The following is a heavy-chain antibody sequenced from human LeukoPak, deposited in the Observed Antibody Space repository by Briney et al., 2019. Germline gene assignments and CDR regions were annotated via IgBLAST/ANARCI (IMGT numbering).Heavy chain of an antibody. CDR3: AMSSGWHNWFDP. J-gene: IGHJ5*02. CDR2: INPSGGST. V-gene: IGHV1-46*01. D-gene: IGHD6-19*01. CDR1: GYTFTSYY. Sequence: GASVKVSCKASGYTFTSYYIHWVRQAPGQGLEWMGIINPSGGSTSYAQKFQGRGTMTRDTSTSTVYMELSSLRSEDTAVYYCAMSSGWHNWFDPWGQGTLVTVSS.